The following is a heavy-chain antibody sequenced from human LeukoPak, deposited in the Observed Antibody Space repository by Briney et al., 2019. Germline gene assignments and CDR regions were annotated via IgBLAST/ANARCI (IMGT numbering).Heavy chain of an antibody. J-gene: IGHJ4*02. D-gene: IGHD6-13*01. CDR1: GYTFTSYY. CDR2: INTNTGNP. Sequence: ASVKVSCRASGYTFTSYYMHWVRQAPGQGLEWMGWINTNTGNPTYAQGFTGRFVFSLDTSVSTAYLQISSLKAEDTAVYYCARGVSQQLVFWGQGTLVTVSS. V-gene: IGHV7-4-1*02. CDR3: ARGVSQQLVF.